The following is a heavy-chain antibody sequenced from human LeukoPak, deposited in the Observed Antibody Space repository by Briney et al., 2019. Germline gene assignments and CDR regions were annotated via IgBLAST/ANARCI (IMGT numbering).Heavy chain of an antibody. V-gene: IGHV3-9*01. CDR2: INWNSDSI. Sequence: GGSLRLSCAVSGFTFDDYAMHWVRQVPGKGLEWVSGINWNSDSIGYADSVKGRFTTSRDNAKNSLYLQMNSLRAEDTAFYYCAINGGGDSGYGNFDYWGQGTLVTISS. CDR3: AINGGGDSGYGNFDY. D-gene: IGHD5-12*01. J-gene: IGHJ4*02. CDR1: GFTFDDYA.